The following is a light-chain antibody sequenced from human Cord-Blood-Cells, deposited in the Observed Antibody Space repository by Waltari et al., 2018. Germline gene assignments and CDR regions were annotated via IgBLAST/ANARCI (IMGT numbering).Light chain of an antibody. CDR3: QQSYSTPLFT. J-gene: IGKJ3*01. V-gene: IGKV1-39*01. CDR2: AAS. Sequence: DIQLPQSPSSLSASVGDNVTITCRASQSISSYLNWYQQKPGKAPKLLIYAASSLQSGVPSRFSGSGSGTDFTLTISSLQPEDFATYYCQQSYSTPLFTFGPGTKVDIK. CDR1: QSISSY.